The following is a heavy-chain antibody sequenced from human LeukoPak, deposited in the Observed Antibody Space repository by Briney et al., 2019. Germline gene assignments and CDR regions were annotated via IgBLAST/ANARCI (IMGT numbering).Heavy chain of an antibody. J-gene: IGHJ4*02. CDR2: INPNSGGT. D-gene: IGHD6-13*01. Sequence: ASVKVSCKASGYTFTSYGISWVRQAPGQGLEWMGWINPNSGGTNYAQKFQGRVTMTRDTSISTAYMELSRLRSDDTAVYYCARAGIAAAGVYDYWGQGTLVTVSS. V-gene: IGHV1-2*02. CDR3: ARAGIAAAGVYDY. CDR1: GYTFTSYG.